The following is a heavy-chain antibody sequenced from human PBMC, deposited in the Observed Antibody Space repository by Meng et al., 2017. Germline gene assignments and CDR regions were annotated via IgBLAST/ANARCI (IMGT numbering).Heavy chain of an antibody. V-gene: IGHV1-3*01. CDR3: ARLCGGDCYTYHDAFDI. J-gene: IGHJ3*02. CDR2: INAGNGNT. Sequence: QLLQAGAEVKKPGASVKVSCKASGYTLTSYAMNWVRQAPGQRLEWMGWINAGNGNTKYSQKFQGRVTITRDTSASTAYMELSSLRSEDTAVYYCARLCGGDCYTYHDAFDIWGQGTMVTVSS. CDR1: GYTLTSYA. D-gene: IGHD2-21*02.